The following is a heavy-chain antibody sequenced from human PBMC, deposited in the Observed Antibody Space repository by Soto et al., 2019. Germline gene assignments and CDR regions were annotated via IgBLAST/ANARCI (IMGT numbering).Heavy chain of an antibody. CDR3: AKRYGSGSYRDFNSYYGMDI. V-gene: IGHV3-23*01. D-gene: IGHD3-10*01. CDR1: RFTFRNYG. CDR2: ISPTGEQR. Sequence: PWGSLRLSCAASRFTFRNYGMSWVRQGPGKGLEWVSGISPTGEQRFYVDSVKGRFFISRDNSQNTLSLEMSNLRADDTAVYCCAKRYGSGSYRDFNSYYGMDIWGQGTSVTVSS. J-gene: IGHJ6*02.